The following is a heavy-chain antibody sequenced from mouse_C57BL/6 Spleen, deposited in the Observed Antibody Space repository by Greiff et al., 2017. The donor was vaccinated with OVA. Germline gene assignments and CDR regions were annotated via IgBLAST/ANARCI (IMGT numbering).Heavy chain of an antibody. CDR3: ARHEVRRRDWFAY. Sequence: EVKVEESGGGLVQPGGSLKLSCAASGFTFSDYYMYWVRQTPEKRLEWVAYISNGGGSTYYPDTVKGRFTISRDNAKNTLYLQMSRLKSEDTAMYYCARHEVRRRDWFAYWGQGTLVTVSA. J-gene: IGHJ3*01. CDR2: ISNGGGST. V-gene: IGHV5-12*01. CDR1: GFTFSDYY. D-gene: IGHD2-14*01.